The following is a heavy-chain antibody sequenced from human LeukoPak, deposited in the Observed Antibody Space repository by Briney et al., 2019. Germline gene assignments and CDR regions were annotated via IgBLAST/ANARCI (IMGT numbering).Heavy chain of an antibody. J-gene: IGHJ4*02. D-gene: IGHD4-17*01. CDR1: GYSFSSYW. CDR2: IYPGDSDT. Sequence: GASLKISCKGSGYSFSSYWIGWVRPMPGKGLEWMGIIYPGDSDTRYSPSFQGQVTISVDKSISTAYLQWSSLKASDSAIYYCARRNGDYFDYWGQGTLVTVSS. V-gene: IGHV5-51*01. CDR3: ARRNGDYFDY.